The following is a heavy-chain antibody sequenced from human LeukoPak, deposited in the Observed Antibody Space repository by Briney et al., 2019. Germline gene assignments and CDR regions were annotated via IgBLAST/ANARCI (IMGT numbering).Heavy chain of an antibody. CDR1: GGSISSYY. Sequence: KPSETLSLTCTVSGGSISSYYWSWIRQPPGKGLEWIGYIYYSGSTNYNPSLKSRVTISVDTSKNQFSLKLSSVTAADTAVYYCARSTVTAGACDYWGQGTLVTVSS. CDR2: IYYSGST. D-gene: IGHD2-21*02. V-gene: IGHV4-59*01. CDR3: ARSTVTAGACDY. J-gene: IGHJ4*02.